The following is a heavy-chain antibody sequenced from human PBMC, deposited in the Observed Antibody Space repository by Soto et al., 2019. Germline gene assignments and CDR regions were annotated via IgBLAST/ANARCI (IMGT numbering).Heavy chain of an antibody. CDR3: ASGYSGYAEVDN. CDR1: GGSISSYY. Sequence: PSETLSLTCTVSGGSISSYYWSWIRQPPGKGLEWIGYIYYSGSTNYNPPLKSRVTISVDTSKNQFSLKLSSVTAADTAVYYCASGYSGYAEVDNWGQGTLVTVSS. CDR2: IYYSGST. V-gene: IGHV4-59*01. J-gene: IGHJ4*02. D-gene: IGHD5-12*01.